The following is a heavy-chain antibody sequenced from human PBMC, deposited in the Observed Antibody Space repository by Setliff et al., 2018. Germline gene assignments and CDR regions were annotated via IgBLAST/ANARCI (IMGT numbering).Heavy chain of an antibody. V-gene: IGHV3-7*01. CDR1: GGSFSGNY. J-gene: IGHJ4*02. CDR2: IKEDGSEK. Sequence: ETLSLTCAVYGGSFSGNYWSWVRQAPGKGLKWVANIKEDGSEKYYVDSVKGRFTISRDNAKNSLYLQMSSLRAEDTAVYYCARETLPYYFDYWGQGTLVTVSS. CDR3: ARETLPYYFDY.